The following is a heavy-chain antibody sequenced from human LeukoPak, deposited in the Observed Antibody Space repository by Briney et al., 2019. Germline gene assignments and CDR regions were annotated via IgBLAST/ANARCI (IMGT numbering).Heavy chain of an antibody. CDR1: GGSFSGYY. D-gene: IGHD1-1*01. V-gene: IGHV4-34*01. CDR3: ASYNWNDVRHWFDP. CDR2: INHSGST. Sequence: PSETLSLTCAVYGGSFSGYYWSWIRQPPGKGLDWIGEINHSGSTNYNPSLKSRVTISVDTSKNQFSLRLSSVTAADTAVYYCASYNWNDVRHWFDPWGQGTLVTVSS. J-gene: IGHJ5*02.